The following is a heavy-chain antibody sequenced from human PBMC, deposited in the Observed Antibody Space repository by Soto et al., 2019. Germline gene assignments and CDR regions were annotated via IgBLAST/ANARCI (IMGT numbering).Heavy chain of an antibody. J-gene: IGHJ3*02. CDR3: ARDLAAAPFDI. V-gene: IGHV3-11*01. Sequence: QVQLVESGGGLVKPGGSLGLSCAASGFTFSDYYMNWIRQAPGKGLEWGSYISSSGSTIYYAVSVKGRVTISRDNAKNSLYLQMNSLRADDTAVYYCARDLAAAPFDIWGQGTMVTVSS. CDR1: GFTFSDYY. D-gene: IGHD6-13*01. CDR2: ISSSGSTI.